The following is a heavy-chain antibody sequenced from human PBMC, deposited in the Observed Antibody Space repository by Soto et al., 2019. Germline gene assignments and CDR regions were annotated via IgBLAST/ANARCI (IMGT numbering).Heavy chain of an antibody. CDR3: ARVPPYSSSWYFDL. V-gene: IGHV1-18*01. D-gene: IGHD6-13*01. CDR2: ISAYNGNT. J-gene: IGHJ2*01. Sequence: QVQLVQSGAEVKKPGASVKVSCKASGYTFTNYDINWVRQAPGQGLEWMGWISAYNGNTNYAQKLQGRVTMTTDTSTSTAYMELRSLRFDDTAVYYCARVPPYSSSWYFDLWGRGTLVTVSS. CDR1: GYTFTNYD.